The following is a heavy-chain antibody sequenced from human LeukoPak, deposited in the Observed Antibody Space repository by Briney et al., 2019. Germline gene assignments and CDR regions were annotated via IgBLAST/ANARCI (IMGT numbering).Heavy chain of an antibody. V-gene: IGHV3-21*01. Sequence: PGGSLRLSCAASGFTFSSYSMNWVRQAPGKGREWASSISSSSSYIYYADSVKGRFTISRDNAKNSLYLQMNSLRAEDTAVYYCARDRHSGSYPDAFDIWGQGTMVTVSS. CDR1: GFTFSSYS. D-gene: IGHD1-26*01. J-gene: IGHJ3*02. CDR3: ARDRHSGSYPDAFDI. CDR2: ISSSSSYI.